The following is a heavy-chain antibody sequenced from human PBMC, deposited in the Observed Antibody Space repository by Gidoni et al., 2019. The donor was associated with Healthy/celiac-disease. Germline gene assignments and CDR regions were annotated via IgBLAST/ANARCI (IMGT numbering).Heavy chain of an antibody. CDR1: GYSISSGYS. J-gene: IGHJ4*02. Sequence: QVQLQESGPGRVKHSETLSLTCAVSGYSISSGYSWGWIRQPPGKGLEWIGSIYHSGSTYYNPSLKSRVTISVDTSKNQFSLKLSSVTAADTAVYYCARDRGIVAGGVFDYWGQGTLVTVSS. V-gene: IGHV4-38-2*02. CDR3: ARDRGIVAGGVFDY. CDR2: IYHSGST. D-gene: IGHD1-26*01.